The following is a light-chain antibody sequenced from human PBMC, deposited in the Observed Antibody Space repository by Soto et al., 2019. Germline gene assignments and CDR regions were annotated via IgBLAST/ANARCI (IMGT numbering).Light chain of an antibody. Sequence: DIQMTQSPSSLSASVGDRVTITCRASQSINSHLNWYQQKPGKPPKLLIHTTSSLQSGVPSRFSGSGAGTDFTLTISSLQPEDFATYYCQQCDSTPQTFGGGTKVDI. J-gene: IGKJ4*01. CDR3: QQCDSTPQT. CDR2: TTS. CDR1: QSINSH. V-gene: IGKV1-39*01.